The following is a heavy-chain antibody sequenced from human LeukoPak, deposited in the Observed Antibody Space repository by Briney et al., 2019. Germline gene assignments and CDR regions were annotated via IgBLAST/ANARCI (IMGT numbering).Heavy chain of an antibody. CDR3: ARSPGIAAAGDY. CDR1: GFTFSSYA. V-gene: IGHV3-30-3*01. CDR2: ISYDGSNK. Sequence: GGSLRLSCAASGFTFSSYAMHWVRKAPGKGLEWVAVISYDGSNKYYADSVKGRFTISRDNSKNTLYLQMNSLRAEDTAVYYCARSPGIAAAGDYWGQGTLVTVSS. D-gene: IGHD6-13*01. J-gene: IGHJ4*02.